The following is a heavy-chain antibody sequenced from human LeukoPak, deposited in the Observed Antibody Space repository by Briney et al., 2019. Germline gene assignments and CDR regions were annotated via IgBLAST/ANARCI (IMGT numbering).Heavy chain of an antibody. CDR1: GFTFSSYW. Sequence: GGSLRLSCAASGFTFSSYWMSWVRQAPGKGLEWVANIKQDGSEKYYVDSVKGRFTISRDNAKNSLYLQMNSLRAEDTAVYYCAREGYDFWSGYYTPSYYYYGMDVWGQGTTVTVSS. D-gene: IGHD3-3*01. CDR3: AREGYDFWSGYYTPSYYYYGMDV. CDR2: IKQDGSEK. V-gene: IGHV3-7*01. J-gene: IGHJ6*02.